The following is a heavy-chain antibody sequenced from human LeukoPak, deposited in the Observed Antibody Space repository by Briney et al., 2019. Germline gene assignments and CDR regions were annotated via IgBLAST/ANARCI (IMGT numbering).Heavy chain of an antibody. D-gene: IGHD5-18*01. V-gene: IGHV3-11*01. CDR3: AGFPGYSYGDLPYYGLRV. CDR2: ISDNGNTI. J-gene: IGHJ6*02. CDR1: TSNFNYYY. Sequence: PGGSLRLSCEVSTSNFNYYYMNWIRQAPGKGLEWLSYISDNGNTIFYADSVKGRFTISRDNAGKSLFLQMKSLRVEDSAVYFCAGFPGYSYGDLPYYGLRVWGQGTTVTVSS.